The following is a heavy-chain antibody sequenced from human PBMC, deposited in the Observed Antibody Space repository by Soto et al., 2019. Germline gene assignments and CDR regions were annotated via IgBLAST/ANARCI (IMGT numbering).Heavy chain of an antibody. CDR3: ARDRATMMVAVDASDI. CDR1: GDSVSSNSAA. CDR2: TYYRSKWYN. D-gene: IGHD5-12*01. J-gene: IGHJ3*02. V-gene: IGHV6-1*01. Sequence: PSQTLSLTCAISGDSVSSNSAAWNWIRQSPSRGLEWLGRTYYRSKWYNDYAVSVKSRITINPDTSKNQFSLQLNSVTPEDTAVYYCARDRATMMVAVDASDIWGQGTLVTLSS.